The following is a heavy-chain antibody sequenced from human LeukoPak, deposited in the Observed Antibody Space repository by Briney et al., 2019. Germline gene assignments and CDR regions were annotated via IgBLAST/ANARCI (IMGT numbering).Heavy chain of an antibody. D-gene: IGHD3-10*01. CDR1: GYTFTGYY. CDR2: IIPTSGGT. Sequence: GASVKVSCKASGYTFTGYYMHWVRQAPGQGLEWMGWIIPTSGGTHYAQKFQGRVALTRDTSISTTYMELSTLRSDDTAVYYCARALWFGEPPGDYWGQGTLVAVSS. CDR3: ARALWFGEPPGDY. J-gene: IGHJ4*02. V-gene: IGHV1-2*02.